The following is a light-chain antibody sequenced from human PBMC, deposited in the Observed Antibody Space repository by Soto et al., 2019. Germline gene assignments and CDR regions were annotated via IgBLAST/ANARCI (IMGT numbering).Light chain of an antibody. V-gene: IGKV3-15*01. Sequence: ELVMTKSQATLSVPPGERATLSCRASQSVSILLAWYQQEPGQAPRVIIHGATTRATGIPARFIGSRSGTECTLPISSLQSEDFSVYYCQQYNNWPRTLAQGTKVDIK. CDR2: GAT. J-gene: IGKJ1*01. CDR3: QQYNNWPRT. CDR1: QSVSIL.